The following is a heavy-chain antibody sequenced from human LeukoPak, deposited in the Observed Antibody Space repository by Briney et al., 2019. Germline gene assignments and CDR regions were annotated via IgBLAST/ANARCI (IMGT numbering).Heavy chain of an antibody. CDR3: ARGSGWYPVYYYYYMDV. J-gene: IGHJ6*03. Sequence: QTGGSLRLSCAASGFTFSSYAMHWVRQAPGKGLEWVAVISYDGSNKYYADSVKGRFTISRDNSKNTLYLQMNSLRAEDTAVYYCARGSGWYPVYYYYYMDVWGKGTTVTVSS. D-gene: IGHD6-19*01. CDR1: GFTFSSYA. V-gene: IGHV3-30*04. CDR2: ISYDGSNK.